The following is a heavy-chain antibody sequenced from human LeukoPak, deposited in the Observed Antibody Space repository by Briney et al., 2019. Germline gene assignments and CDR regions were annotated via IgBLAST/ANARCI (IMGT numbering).Heavy chain of an antibody. J-gene: IGHJ4*02. CDR1: GCSLSSYY. CDR3: ARLASGSYEPLTPFDY. Sequence: PSVALSLTRPVSGCSLSSYYWSWIRQPPGRGLAGIGDIYDIGCTNYNPSLKSRVTISVDTSKTQFSLRLSSVTAADTAVYYSARLASGSYEPLTPFDYWAREPWSPSP. CDR2: IYDIGCT. V-gene: IGHV4-59*08. D-gene: IGHD1-26*01.